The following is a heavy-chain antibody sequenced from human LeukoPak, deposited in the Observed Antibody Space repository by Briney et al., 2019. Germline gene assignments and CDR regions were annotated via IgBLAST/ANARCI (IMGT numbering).Heavy chain of an antibody. V-gene: IGHV3-48*02. D-gene: IGHD5-12*01. CDR3: ARAADSGYDFKLYY. CDR1: GFTFSSYS. CDR2: ISSSSSTI. J-gene: IGHJ4*02. Sequence: GGSLRLSCAASGFTFSSYSMNWVRQAPGKGLEWVSYISSSSSTIYYADSVKGRFTISRENAKNSLYLQMNSLRDEDTAVYYCARAADSGYDFKLYYWGQGTLVTVSS.